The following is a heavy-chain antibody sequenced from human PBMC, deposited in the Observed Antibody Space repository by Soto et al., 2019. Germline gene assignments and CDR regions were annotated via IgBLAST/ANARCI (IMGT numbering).Heavy chain of an antibody. D-gene: IGHD3-22*01. V-gene: IGHV1-69*12. J-gene: IGHJ2*01. CDR2: IIPIFGTA. CDR3: ARDLGGSDYYDSSGPNFDL. Sequence: QVQLVQSGAEVKKPGSSVKVSCKASGGTFSSYAISWVRQAPGQGLEWMGGIIPIFGTANYAQKFQGRVTITADESTSTAYMELSSLRSEDTAVYYCARDLGGSDYYDSSGPNFDLWGRGTLVTVSS. CDR1: GGTFSSYA.